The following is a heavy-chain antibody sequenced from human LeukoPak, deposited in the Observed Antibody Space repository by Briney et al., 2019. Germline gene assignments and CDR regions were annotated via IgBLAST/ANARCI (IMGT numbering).Heavy chain of an antibody. CDR3: ARASSSGYFQPDAFDI. V-gene: IGHV4-34*01. CDR1: GGSFSGYY. CDR2: INHSGST. D-gene: IGHD3-22*01. Sequence: TSETLSLTCAVYGGSFSGYYWSWIRQPPGKGLEWIGEINHSGSTNYNPSLKSRVTISVDTSKNQFSLKLSSVTAADTAVYYCARASSSGYFQPDAFDIWGQGTMVTVSS. J-gene: IGHJ3*02.